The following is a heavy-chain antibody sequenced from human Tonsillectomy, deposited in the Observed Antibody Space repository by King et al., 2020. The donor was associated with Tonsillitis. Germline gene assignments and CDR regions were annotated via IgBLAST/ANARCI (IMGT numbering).Heavy chain of an antibody. Sequence: EQLVQSGAEVKKPGSSVKVSCKPSGGTFSSYAFSWVRQAPGQGLEWMGGIIPSFGPAIYAKNFQGRVTIIVDKSTSTTYMELSSLRSEDTAVYYCARDIGDWGDYWGQGTLVTVSS. CDR2: IIPSFGPA. D-gene: IGHD7-27*01. CDR3: ARDIGDWGDY. J-gene: IGHJ4*02. V-gene: IGHV1-69*06. CDR1: GGTFSSYA.